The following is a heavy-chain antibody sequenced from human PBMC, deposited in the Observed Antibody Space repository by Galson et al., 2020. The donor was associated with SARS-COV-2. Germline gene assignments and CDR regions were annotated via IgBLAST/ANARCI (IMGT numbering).Heavy chain of an antibody. D-gene: IGHD1-26*01. CDR3: AKSMGGTYWDAFDI. Sequence: PEGSLRLSCAASGFTFSSYGMHWVRHAPGKGLEWVAVISYDGNNKYYADSVKGRFTISRDNSKNTLYLQMNSLRAEDTAVYFCAKSMGGTYWDAFDIWGQGTMVTVSS. CDR1: GFTFSSYG. J-gene: IGHJ3*02. V-gene: IGHV3-30*18. CDR2: ISYDGNNK.